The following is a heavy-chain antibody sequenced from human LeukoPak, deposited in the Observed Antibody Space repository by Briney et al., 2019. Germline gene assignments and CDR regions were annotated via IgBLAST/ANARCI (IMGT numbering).Heavy chain of an antibody. CDR1: GFTFSDYA. CDR3: ARRYCSSTSCLIDY. CDR2: ISSSGTTI. D-gene: IGHD2-2*01. J-gene: IGHJ4*02. V-gene: IGHV3-11*04. Sequence: PGGSLRLSCAASGFTFSDYAMSWVRQAPGKGLEWVSYISSSGTTIFYADSVKGRFTISRDNAKNSLYLQMNSLRAEDTAIYYCARRYCSSTSCLIDYWGQGTLVTVSS.